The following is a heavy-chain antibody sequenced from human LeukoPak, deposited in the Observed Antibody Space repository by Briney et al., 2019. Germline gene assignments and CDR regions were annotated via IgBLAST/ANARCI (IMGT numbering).Heavy chain of an antibody. Sequence: ASVKVSCKASGYTFTGHYIHWVRQAPGQGLEWMGWVHPNTGGTKYAQKFQGRVTMTRDTSSSTAYMELSSLRSADTAVYYCASEYKYDSSGANAFDIWGQGTMVTVSS. J-gene: IGHJ3*02. V-gene: IGHV1-2*02. CDR3: ASEYKYDSSGANAFDI. D-gene: IGHD3-22*01. CDR1: GYTFTGHY. CDR2: VHPNTGGT.